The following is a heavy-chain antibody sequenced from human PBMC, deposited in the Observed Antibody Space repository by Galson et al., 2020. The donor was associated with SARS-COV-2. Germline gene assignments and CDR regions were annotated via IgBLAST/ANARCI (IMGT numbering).Heavy chain of an antibody. D-gene: IGHD3-10*01. CDR2: IYYNGNT. V-gene: IGHV4-31*03. CDR1: GDSITRGGYY. J-gene: IGHJ5*02. CDR3: ARGSGSQSGARWFDP. Sequence: SETLSFTCTVSGDSITRGGYYWSWIRQHPGMGLEWIGYIYYNGNTYYNLSLKSRVIISLDTSKKQISLRLTSVTAADTAVYYCARGSGSQSGARWFDPWGQGTLVTVSS.